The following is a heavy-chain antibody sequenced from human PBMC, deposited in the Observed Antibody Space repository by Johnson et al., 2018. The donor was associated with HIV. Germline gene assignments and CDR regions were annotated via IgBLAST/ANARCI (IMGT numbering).Heavy chain of an antibody. CDR2: ISYDGSNK. CDR3: ARGRSSSSTAAFDI. CDR1: GSTFSSYA. Sequence: QVQLVESGGGLVQPGGSLRLSCAASGSTFSSYAMHWVRQAPGKGLERVAVISYDGSNKYFADSVKGRFTISRDNSKNTLHLQMKSLRGEDTAVYSCARGRSSSSTAAFDIWGQGTMVTVSS. D-gene: IGHD6-6*01. J-gene: IGHJ3*02. V-gene: IGHV3-30*04.